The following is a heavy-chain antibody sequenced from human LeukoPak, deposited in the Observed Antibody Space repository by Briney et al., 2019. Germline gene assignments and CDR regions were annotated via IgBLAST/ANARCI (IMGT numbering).Heavy chain of an antibody. J-gene: IGHJ3*02. Sequence: SETLSLTCTVSGGSISSYYWSWIRQPPGKGLEWIGYIYHSGSTYYNPSLKSRVTISVDRSKNQFSLKLSSVTAADTAVYYCARAPIAAAGNSGRAFDIXXQGTMVTVSS. CDR2: IYHSGST. CDR1: GGSISSYY. CDR3: ARAPIAAAGNSGRAFDI. V-gene: IGHV4-59*12. D-gene: IGHD6-13*01.